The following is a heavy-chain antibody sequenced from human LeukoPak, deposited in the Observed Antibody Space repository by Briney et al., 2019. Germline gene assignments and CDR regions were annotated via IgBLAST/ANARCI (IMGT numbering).Heavy chain of an antibody. CDR3: AVGFSGMVRGVIGY. D-gene: IGHD3-10*01. V-gene: IGHV1-8*01. CDR1: GYTFTIYD. CDR2: VNPNSGNT. Sequence: ASVTVSFKASGYTFTIYDINWVRQAPGQGLERMGWVNPNSGNTGYAQKFQGRVTMTRNTSISTAYMELSSLRSEDTAVYYCAVGFSGMVRGVIGYWGQGTLVTVSS. J-gene: IGHJ4*02.